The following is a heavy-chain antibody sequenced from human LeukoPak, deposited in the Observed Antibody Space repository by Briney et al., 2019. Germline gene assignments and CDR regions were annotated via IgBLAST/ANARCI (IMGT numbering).Heavy chain of an antibody. J-gene: IGHJ4*02. CDR1: GGSISSSSYY. CDR3: ARHSQAKGDFDV. V-gene: IGHV4-39*01. CDR2: IYYSGNT. Sequence: SETLSLTCTVSGGSISSSSYYWGWIRQPPGKGLEWIANIYYSGNTHYNPSLKSRVTIFVDTSKNQFSLKLSSVTAADTAVYYCARHSQAKGDFDVWGQGTLVTVSS. D-gene: IGHD4/OR15-4a*01.